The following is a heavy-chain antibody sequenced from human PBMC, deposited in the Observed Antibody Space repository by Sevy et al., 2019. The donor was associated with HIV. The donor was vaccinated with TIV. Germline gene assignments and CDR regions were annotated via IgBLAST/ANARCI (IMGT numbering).Heavy chain of an antibody. Sequence: GGSLRLSCAASGFTFSSYGMHWVRQAPGKGLEWVAVIWYDGSNKYYADSVKGRFTISRDNSKNTLYLQMNSLRAEDTAVYYCAKEPSGWYISNAFDIWGQGTMVTVSS. CDR2: IWYDGSNK. V-gene: IGHV3-33*06. D-gene: IGHD6-19*01. CDR3: AKEPSGWYISNAFDI. CDR1: GFTFSSYG. J-gene: IGHJ3*02.